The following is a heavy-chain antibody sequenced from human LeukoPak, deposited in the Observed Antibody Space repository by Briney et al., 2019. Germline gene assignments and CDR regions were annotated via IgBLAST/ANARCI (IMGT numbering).Heavy chain of an antibody. Sequence: SETLSLTCAVSGGSISSGGYSWSWIRQPPGKGLEWIGYIYHSGSTYYNPSLKSRVTISVDRSKNQFSLNLSSVTAADTAVYYCARTKLYCSGGSCYSSLDYWGQGTLVTVSS. J-gene: IGHJ4*02. V-gene: IGHV4-30-2*01. CDR1: GGSISSGGYS. CDR2: IYHSGST. CDR3: ARTKLYCSGGSCYSSLDY. D-gene: IGHD2-15*01.